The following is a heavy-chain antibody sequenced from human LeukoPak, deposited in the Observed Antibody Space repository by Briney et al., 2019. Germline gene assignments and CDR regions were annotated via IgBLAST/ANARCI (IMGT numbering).Heavy chain of an antibody. J-gene: IGHJ4*02. CDR2: ISGDNPGT. CDR1: GFTFSPYA. Sequence: GESLRLSCEASGFTFSPYAMSWVRQTPGKGLEWLAAISGDNPGTYHASSVRGRSTTSRDNSKNTVHLQMNGLRAEDAAIYYCAKASVGHCSGAFCYHFDSWGQGTLVTVSS. D-gene: IGHD2-15*01. V-gene: IGHV3-23*01. CDR3: AKASVGHCSGAFCYHFDS.